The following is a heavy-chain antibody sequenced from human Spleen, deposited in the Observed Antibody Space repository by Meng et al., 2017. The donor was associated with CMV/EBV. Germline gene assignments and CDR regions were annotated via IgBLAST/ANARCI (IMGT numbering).Heavy chain of an antibody. CDR2: IDHSGNT. J-gene: IGHJ4*02. Sequence: YGGSFSDYYWSWIRQPPGKGLEWIGEIDHSGNTKYNPSLKSRLTISVDASKNQFSLNLTSMSAADTAMYYCAREAGYSSGWLNPYFDYWSQGTLVTVSS. V-gene: IGHV4-34*01. D-gene: IGHD6-19*01. CDR3: AREAGYSSGWLNPYFDY. CDR1: GGSFSDYY.